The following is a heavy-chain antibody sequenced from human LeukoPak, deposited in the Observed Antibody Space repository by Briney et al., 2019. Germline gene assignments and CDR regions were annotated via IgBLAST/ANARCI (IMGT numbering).Heavy chain of an antibody. V-gene: IGHV4-59*11. CDR2: IYYSGST. CDR3: ATHTEPTNWFDP. Sequence: PSETLSLTCTVSGVSISSHYWSWIRQPPGKGLEWIGYIYYSGSTNYNPSLKSRVTISVDTSKNQFSLKLSSVTAADTAVYYCATHTEPTNWFDPWGQGTLVTVSS. D-gene: IGHD5-18*01. J-gene: IGHJ5*02. CDR1: GVSISSHY.